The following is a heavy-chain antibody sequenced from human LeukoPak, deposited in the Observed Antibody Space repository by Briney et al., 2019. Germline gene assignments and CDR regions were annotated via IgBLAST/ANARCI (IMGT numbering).Heavy chain of an antibody. Sequence: GGSLRLSCAASGFTFSSYSMNWVRQAPGKGLEWVSGISWNSGSIGYADSVKGRFTISRDNAKNSLYLQMNSLRAEDTALYYCAKDRRFGGSGAFDIWGQGTMVTVSS. CDR3: AKDRRFGGSGAFDI. CDR1: GFTFSSYS. V-gene: IGHV3-9*01. D-gene: IGHD3-10*01. J-gene: IGHJ3*02. CDR2: ISWNSGSI.